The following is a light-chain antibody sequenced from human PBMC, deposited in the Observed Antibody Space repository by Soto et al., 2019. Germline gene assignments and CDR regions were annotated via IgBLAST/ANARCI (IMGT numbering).Light chain of an antibody. Sequence: DVVMTQSPLSLPATLGQPASFSCWSNQSLVHSDGISYFSWFQQRPGRSPRRLIYKVSNRDSGVPARFSGIGTGTDFALKISRVEAEDVGVYYCMQGTHWPITFGQGTRLGIK. CDR3: MQGTHWPIT. J-gene: IGKJ5*01. CDR1: QSLVHSDGISY. CDR2: KVS. V-gene: IGKV2-30*02.